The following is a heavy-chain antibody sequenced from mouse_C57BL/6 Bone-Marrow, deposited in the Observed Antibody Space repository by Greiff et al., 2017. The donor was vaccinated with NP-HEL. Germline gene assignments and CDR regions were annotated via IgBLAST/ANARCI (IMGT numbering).Heavy chain of an antibody. CDR1: GYTFTSYW. V-gene: IGHV1-55*01. CDR3: AREGGWLVFAY. J-gene: IGHJ3*01. Sequence: QVQLQQPGAELVKPGASVKMSCKASGYTFTSYWITWVKQRPGQGLEWIGDIYPGSGSTNYNEKFKSKATLTVATSSSTAYMQLSSLTSEDSAVYYCAREGGWLVFAYWGQGTLVTVSA. CDR2: IYPGSGST. D-gene: IGHD2-3*01.